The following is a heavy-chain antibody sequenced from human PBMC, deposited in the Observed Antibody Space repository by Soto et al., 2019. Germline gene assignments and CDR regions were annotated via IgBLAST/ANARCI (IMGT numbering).Heavy chain of an antibody. J-gene: IGHJ4*02. CDR3: ARDASGWSVD. CDR1: GFTFSDYW. Sequence: GGSLRLSCAASGFTFSDYWMSWVRQAPGKGLEWVANMKQDGSEKFYVDSVKGRFTISRDNAKESLFLQMNSLRDEDTAVYYCARDASGWSVDWGQGTLVTVSS. V-gene: IGHV3-7*04. CDR2: MKQDGSEK. D-gene: IGHD6-19*01.